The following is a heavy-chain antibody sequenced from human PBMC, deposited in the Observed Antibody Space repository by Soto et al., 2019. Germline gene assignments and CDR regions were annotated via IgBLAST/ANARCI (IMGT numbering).Heavy chain of an antibody. CDR1: GFTFSSYW. D-gene: IGHD2-2*01. J-gene: IGHJ5*02. CDR3: ARVAEYCSSTSCYQWVWRNWFDP. Sequence: PGGSLRLSCAASGFTFSSYWMHWVRQAPGKGLVWVSRINSDGSSTSYADSVKGRFTISRDNAKNTLYLQMNSLRAEDTAVYYCARVAEYCSSTSCYQWVWRNWFDPWGQGTLVTVSS. V-gene: IGHV3-74*01. CDR2: INSDGSST.